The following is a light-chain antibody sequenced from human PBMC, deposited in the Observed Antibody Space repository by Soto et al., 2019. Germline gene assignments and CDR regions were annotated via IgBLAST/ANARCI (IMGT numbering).Light chain of an antibody. CDR3: ATWDDSLTGLVV. CDR2: RNN. J-gene: IGLJ2*01. CDR1: RSNIENNF. Sequence: QLVLTQPPSVSGTPGQRVTISCSGSRSNIENNFIYWYRQLPGTAPKLLIYRNNQRPSGVSDRFSGSKSGTSASLAISGLRSEDEAEYHCATWDDSLTGLVVFGGGTQLTVL. V-gene: IGLV1-47*01.